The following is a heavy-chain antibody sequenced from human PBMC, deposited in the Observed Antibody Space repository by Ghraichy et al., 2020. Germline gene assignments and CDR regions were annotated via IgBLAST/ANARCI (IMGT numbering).Heavy chain of an antibody. CDR1: GFTFSSYW. CDR3: ARDLRAADCGGDCYKGRFDY. D-gene: IGHD2-21*02. Sequence: GGSLRLSCAASGFTFSSYWMSWVRQAPGKGLEWVANIKQDGSEKYYVDSVKGRFTISRDNAKNSLYLQMNSLRAEDTAVYYCARDLRAADCGGDCYKGRFDYWGQGTLATVSS. J-gene: IGHJ4*02. CDR2: IKQDGSEK. V-gene: IGHV3-7*01.